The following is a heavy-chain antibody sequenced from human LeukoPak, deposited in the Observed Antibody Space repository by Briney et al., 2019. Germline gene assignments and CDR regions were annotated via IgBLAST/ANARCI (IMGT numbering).Heavy chain of an antibody. CDR3: AREGSSWSFDY. CDR1: GGSISSSSYY. J-gene: IGHJ4*02. V-gene: IGHV4-39*07. D-gene: IGHD6-13*01. CDR2: IYYSGST. Sequence: SETLSLTCTVSGGSISSSSYYWGWIRQPPGKGLEWIGSIYYSGSTYYNPSLKSRVTISVDTSKNQFSLKLSSVTAADTALYYCAREGSSWSFDYWGQGTLVTVSS.